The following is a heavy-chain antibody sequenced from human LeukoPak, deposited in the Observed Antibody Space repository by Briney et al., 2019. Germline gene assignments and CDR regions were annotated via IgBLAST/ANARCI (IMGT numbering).Heavy chain of an antibody. D-gene: IGHD1-26*01. Sequence: ASVKVSCKASGYTFTDYYIHWVRQAPGQGLEWMGWINPYSGGTNYAQNFQDRVTMTRDTSISTGYMELSRLGSDDTAVYYCARIRGGNNYHFDYWGQGTLVTVSS. CDR3: ARIRGGNNYHFDY. J-gene: IGHJ4*02. V-gene: IGHV1-2*02. CDR2: INPYSGGT. CDR1: GYTFTDYY.